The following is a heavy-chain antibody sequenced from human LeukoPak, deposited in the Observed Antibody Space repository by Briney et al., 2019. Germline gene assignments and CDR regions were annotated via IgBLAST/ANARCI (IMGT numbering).Heavy chain of an antibody. CDR3: ASSRPSRDGYNVFDY. V-gene: IGHV3-53*01. CDR1: GFTVSSNY. J-gene: IGHJ4*02. Sequence: QSGGSLRLSCAASGFTVSSNYMSWVRQAPGKGLEWVSVIYSGGSTYYADSVKGRFTISRDNSKNTPYLQMNSLRAEDTAVYYCASSRPSRDGYNVFDYWGQGTLVTVSS. D-gene: IGHD5-24*01. CDR2: IYSGGST.